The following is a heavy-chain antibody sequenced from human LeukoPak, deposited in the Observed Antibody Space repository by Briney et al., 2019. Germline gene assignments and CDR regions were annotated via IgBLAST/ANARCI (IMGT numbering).Heavy chain of an antibody. CDR3: ARDRWFGELRNDAFDI. Sequence: PGGSLRLSCAASGFTFSSYAMSWVRQAPGKGLEWVSSISSSSSYIYYADSVKGRFTISRDNAKNSLYLQMNSLRAEDTAVYYCARDRWFGELRNDAFDIWGQGTMVTVSS. CDR1: GFTFSSYA. V-gene: IGHV3-21*01. J-gene: IGHJ3*02. CDR2: ISSSSSYI. D-gene: IGHD3-10*01.